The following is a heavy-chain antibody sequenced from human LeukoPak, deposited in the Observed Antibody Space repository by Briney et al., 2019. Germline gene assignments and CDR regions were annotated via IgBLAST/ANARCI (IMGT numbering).Heavy chain of an antibody. J-gene: IGHJ4*02. CDR3: ATKDGYSSDY. CDR1: GFTFSSYW. Sequence: PGGSLRLSCVPSGFTFSSYWMHWVRQAPGKGLEWVANINQDGSEKYYVDSVKGRFTISRDNAKNSLFLQMNSLRAEDTAVYYCATKDGYSSDYWGQGTLVTVSS. V-gene: IGHV3-7*01. D-gene: IGHD5-24*01. CDR2: INQDGSEK.